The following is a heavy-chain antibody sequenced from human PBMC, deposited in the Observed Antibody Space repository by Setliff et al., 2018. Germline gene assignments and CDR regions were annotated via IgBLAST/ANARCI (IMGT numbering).Heavy chain of an antibody. CDR3: ARDNRARHYMDV. Sequence: SETLSLTCAVSGYSISSGFSWVWIRQSPGKGLEWIGRILFSGDTYYNLSLNSRVTISADTSKNQFSLNLSSVTAADTAVYYCARDNRARHYMDVWGKGTTVTVSS. J-gene: IGHJ6*03. V-gene: IGHV4-38-2*02. CDR2: ILFSGDT. CDR1: GYSISSGFS. D-gene: IGHD3-10*01.